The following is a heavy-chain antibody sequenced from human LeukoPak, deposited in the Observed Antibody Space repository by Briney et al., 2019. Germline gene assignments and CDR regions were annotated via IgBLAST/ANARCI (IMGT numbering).Heavy chain of an antibody. CDR2: ISASSSHM. Sequence: GGSLRLSCAASGFTFSIYNMNWVRQAPGKGLEWVSSISASSSHMYYADSVKGRFTISRDNAKNSLYLQMNSLRAEDTAVYYCASWHQLFRSFDYWGQGTLVTVSS. D-gene: IGHD2-2*01. V-gene: IGHV3-21*01. J-gene: IGHJ4*02. CDR1: GFTFSIYN. CDR3: ASWHQLFRSFDY.